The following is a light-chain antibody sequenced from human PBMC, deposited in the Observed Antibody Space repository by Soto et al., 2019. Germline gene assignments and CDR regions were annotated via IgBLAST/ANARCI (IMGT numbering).Light chain of an antibody. Sequence: DTQMTQSPSSLSASVGDRATITCRASQSISSYLNWYQQKPGKAPERLIYAVTTLQSGVPSRFSGSGSGTDFTLTISSLQPEDFATYYCQQSARIPITFGQGTRLEIK. CDR1: QSISSY. V-gene: IGKV1-39*01. CDR2: AVT. CDR3: QQSARIPIT. J-gene: IGKJ5*01.